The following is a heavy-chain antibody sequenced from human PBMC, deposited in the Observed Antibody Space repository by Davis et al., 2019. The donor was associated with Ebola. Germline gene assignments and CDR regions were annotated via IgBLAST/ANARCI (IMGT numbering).Heavy chain of an antibody. D-gene: IGHD2-15*01. CDR2: IYHSGST. V-gene: IGHV4-30-2*01. Sequence: MPSETLSLTCAVSGGSISSGGYSWSWIRQPPGKGLEWIGYIYHSGSTYYNPSLKSRVTISVDRSKNQFSLKLSSVTAADTAVYYCARGQIGCSGGSCFNWFDPWGQGTLVTVSS. J-gene: IGHJ5*02. CDR3: ARGQIGCSGGSCFNWFDP. CDR1: GGSISSGGYS.